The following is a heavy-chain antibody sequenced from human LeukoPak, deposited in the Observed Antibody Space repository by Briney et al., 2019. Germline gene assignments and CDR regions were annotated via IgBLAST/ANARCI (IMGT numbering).Heavy chain of an antibody. CDR2: IYYTGNT. V-gene: IGHV4-39*07. CDR1: GDSIIGYY. CDR3: TKSDGYGLIRI. D-gene: IGHD3-10*01. J-gene: IGHJ3*02. Sequence: SQTLSLTCTVSGDSIIGYYWGWIRQPPGKGLEWIGNIYYTGNTYYNSSLKSRVTISLDTSKNQFSLKVISMTAADTAAYYCTKSDGYGLIRICGRGTMVTVSS.